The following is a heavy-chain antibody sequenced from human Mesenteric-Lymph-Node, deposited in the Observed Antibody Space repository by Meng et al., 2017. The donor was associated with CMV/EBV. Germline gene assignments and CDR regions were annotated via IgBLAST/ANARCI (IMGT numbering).Heavy chain of an antibody. Sequence: GESLKISCAASGFTFSSYSMNWVRQAPGKGLEWFSSISSSSSYIYYADSVKGQFTISRDNAKNSLYLQMNSLRAEDTAVYYCARCGGATLWYFDLWGRGTLVTVSS. CDR2: ISSSSSYI. D-gene: IGHD1-26*01. J-gene: IGHJ2*01. CDR3: ARCGGATLWYFDL. V-gene: IGHV3-21*01. CDR1: GFTFSSYS.